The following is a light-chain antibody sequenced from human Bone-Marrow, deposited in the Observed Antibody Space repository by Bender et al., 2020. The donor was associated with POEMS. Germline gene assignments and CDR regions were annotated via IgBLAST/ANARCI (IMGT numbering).Light chain of an antibody. J-gene: IGLJ1*01. Sequence: HSALAQPASVSGSPGQSITISCTGSSSDIGTYKFVSWYQQYPGKAPKLIIYDVSDRPSGVSNRFSGSKSGDTASLTISGLQADDEADYYCCSYTTSSTRVFGTGTKVTVL. CDR2: DVS. CDR1: SSDIGTYKF. CDR3: CSYTTSSTRV. V-gene: IGLV2-14*03.